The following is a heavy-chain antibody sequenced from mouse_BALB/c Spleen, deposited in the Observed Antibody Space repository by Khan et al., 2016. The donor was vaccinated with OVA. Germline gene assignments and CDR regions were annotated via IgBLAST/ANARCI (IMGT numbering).Heavy chain of an antibody. J-gene: IGHJ2*01. CDR1: GFTFSSFG. CDR3: TRGGDWDDFDY. V-gene: IGHV5-17*02. D-gene: IGHD4-1*01. Sequence: EVQRVESGGGLVQPGGSRKLSCAASGFTFSSFGMHWVRQAPEKGLEWVAYSSSDSSAIFYADTVKGRFTISRDNPKNTLFLQMTSLRSDDTAMYYCTRGGDWDDFDYWGHGTTLTVSS. CDR2: SSSDSSAI.